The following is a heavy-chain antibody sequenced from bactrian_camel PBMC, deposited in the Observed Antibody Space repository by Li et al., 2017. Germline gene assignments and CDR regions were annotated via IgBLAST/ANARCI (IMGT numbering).Heavy chain of an antibody. CDR3: AKGESYWSDYSD. CDR1: GFTFSHWD. CDR2: INAGRGTS. V-gene: IGHV3S1*01. Sequence: HVQLVESGGGLAQPGGSLRLSCATSGFTFSHWDMSWVRQAPGKGLEWVSLINAGRGTSYYADSVKGRFTISRDNAKSTLYLQLNSLKTEDTAMYYCAKGESYWSDYSDWGQGTQVTVS. J-gene: IGHJ4*01. D-gene: IGHD4*01.